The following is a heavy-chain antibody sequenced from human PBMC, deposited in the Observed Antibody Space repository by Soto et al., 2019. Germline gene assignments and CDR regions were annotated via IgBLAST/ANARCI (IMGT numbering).Heavy chain of an antibody. CDR1: GGSISSYY. Sequence: QVQLQESGPGLVKPSETLSLTCTVSGGSISSYYWSWIRQPPGKGLEWIGFVFYSGSTSYNPALKCRVTISIDASGYKFSLKLNAVTAVNTAVYYCASMIGDPGPGFGSWGKGTLVGVSS. D-gene: IGHD3-10*02. V-gene: IGHV4-59*01. J-gene: IGHJ5*01. CDR2: VFYSGST. CDR3: ASMIGDPGPGFGS.